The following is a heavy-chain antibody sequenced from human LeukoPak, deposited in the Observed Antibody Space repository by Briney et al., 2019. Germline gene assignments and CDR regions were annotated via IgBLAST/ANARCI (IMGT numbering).Heavy chain of an antibody. CDR3: AKVRGFGIQPWTAFDY. CDR1: GFTFSSYG. J-gene: IGHJ4*02. D-gene: IGHD5-18*01. Sequence: GGPLSLSCTASGFTFSSYGMHWVRQSPDKGLECVAVIWYDGSNKYYADSVKGRFTISRDNSKNTLYLQMNSLRAEDTAVYYCAKVRGFGIQPWTAFDYWGQGTLVTVSS. V-gene: IGHV3-33*06. CDR2: IWYDGSNK.